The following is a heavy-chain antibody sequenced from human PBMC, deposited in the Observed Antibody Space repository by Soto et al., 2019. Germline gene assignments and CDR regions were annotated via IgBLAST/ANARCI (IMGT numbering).Heavy chain of an antibody. Sequence: PGESLKISCNGSGYLFTSYWIAWVRQMPGKGLEWVGIIYPGDSDTRYSPSFQGQVTISADKSISTAYLQWSTLKASDTAMYYCARHSELGLYYWGQGTLVTVSS. J-gene: IGHJ4*02. CDR2: IYPGDSDT. CDR1: GYLFTSYW. D-gene: IGHD7-27*01. V-gene: IGHV5-51*01. CDR3: ARHSELGLYY.